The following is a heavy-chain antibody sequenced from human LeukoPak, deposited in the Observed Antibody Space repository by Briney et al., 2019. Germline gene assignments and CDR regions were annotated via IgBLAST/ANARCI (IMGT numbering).Heavy chain of an antibody. V-gene: IGHV3-21*01. CDR2: ISTSSSYI. CDR1: GFTFCSYS. J-gene: IGHJ6*03. Sequence: PGGSLRLSCAVSGFTFCSYSMNWVRHAPGEGLEWVSFISTSSSYIYYAESVKGRFTISRANARTTLFLQMNSLRAEDTAVYYCTRDGSPPWGHYMDVWGKGTTVTISS. CDR3: TRDGSPPWGHYMDV. D-gene: IGHD3-16*01.